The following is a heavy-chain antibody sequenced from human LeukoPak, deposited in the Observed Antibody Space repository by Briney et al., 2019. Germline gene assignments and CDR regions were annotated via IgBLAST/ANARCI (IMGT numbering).Heavy chain of an antibody. Sequence: SETLSLTCTVSGGSISSSSYYWGWIRQPPGKGLEWIGSIYYSGSIYYNPSLKSRVTISVDTSKNQFSLKLSSVTAADTAVYYCARDRPRDDYGDYGTPNWFDPWGQGTLVTVSS. J-gene: IGHJ5*02. CDR2: IYYSGSI. CDR1: GGSISSSSYY. CDR3: ARDRPRDDYGDYGTPNWFDP. V-gene: IGHV4-39*07. D-gene: IGHD4-17*01.